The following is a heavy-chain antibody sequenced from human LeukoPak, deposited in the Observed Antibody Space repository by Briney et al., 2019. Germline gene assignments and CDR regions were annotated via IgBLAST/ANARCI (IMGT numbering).Heavy chain of an antibody. V-gene: IGHV3-53*01. CDR2: IYSGGGT. D-gene: IGHD5-18*01. CDR3: ARGGTGYSYDL. CDR1: GFTVSSNC. Sequence: PGGSLRLSCAASGFTVSSNCMSWVRQAPGKGLEWVSIIYSGGGTYYADSVKGRFTISRDNSKNTLDLQMNSLRAADTAVYYCARGGTGYSYDLWGQGTLVTVSS. J-gene: IGHJ4*02.